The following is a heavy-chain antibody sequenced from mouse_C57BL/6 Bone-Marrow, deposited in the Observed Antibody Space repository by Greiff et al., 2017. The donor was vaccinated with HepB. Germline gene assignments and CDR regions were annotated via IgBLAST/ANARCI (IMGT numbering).Heavy chain of an antibody. Sequence: DVKLVESGGGLVQPGGSLKLSCAASGFTFSDYYMYWVRQTPEKRLEWVAYISNGGGSTYYPDTVKGRFTISRDNAKNTLYLQMSRLKSEDTAMYYCARHGLWLRPYYYAMDYWGQGTSVTVSS. V-gene: IGHV5-12*01. CDR2: ISNGGGST. CDR3: ARHGLWLRPYYYAMDY. D-gene: IGHD2-2*01. CDR1: GFTFSDYY. J-gene: IGHJ4*01.